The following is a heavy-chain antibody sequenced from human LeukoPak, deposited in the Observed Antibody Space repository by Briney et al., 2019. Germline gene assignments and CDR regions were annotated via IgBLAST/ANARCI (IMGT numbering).Heavy chain of an antibody. CDR2: ISSSSSTI. CDR3: ARETSAAPLYYYYYYYMDV. V-gene: IGHV3-48*04. Sequence: GGSLRLSCAGSGFTFSRYGFNWVRQAPGKGLEWVSYISSSSSTIYYADSVKGRFTISRDNAKNSLYLQMNSLRAEDTAVYYCARETSAAPLYYYYYYYMDVWGKGTTVTVSS. CDR1: GFTFSRYG. J-gene: IGHJ6*03. D-gene: IGHD6-13*01.